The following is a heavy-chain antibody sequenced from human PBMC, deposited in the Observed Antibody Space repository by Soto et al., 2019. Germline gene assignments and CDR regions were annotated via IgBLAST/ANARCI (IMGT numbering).Heavy chain of an antibody. CDR3: AKQTKGVRREGVFGY. V-gene: IGHV3-23*01. CDR2: ISGSGGST. J-gene: IGHJ4*02. CDR1: GFTFSSYA. Sequence: PGGSLRLSCAASGFTFSSYAMSWVRQAPGKGLEWVSAISGSGGSTYYADSVKGRFTISRDNSKNTLYLQMNSLRAEDTAVYYCAKQTKGVRREGVFGYWGQGTLVTVSS. D-gene: IGHD1-26*01.